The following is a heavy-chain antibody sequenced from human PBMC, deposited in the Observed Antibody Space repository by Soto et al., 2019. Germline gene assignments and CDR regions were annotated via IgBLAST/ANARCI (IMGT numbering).Heavy chain of an antibody. CDR3: ARIGYSSSCFDY. V-gene: IGHV3-7*01. CDR1: GFTFSSYW. D-gene: IGHD6-6*01. Sequence: GSLRLSCAAPGFTFSSYWMSWVRQAPGKGLEWVANIKQDGSQKYYVDSVKGRFTISRDNAKNSVFLQMNSLRAEDTAVYYCARIGYSSSCFDYWGQGIPVTVSS. J-gene: IGHJ4*02. CDR2: IKQDGSQK.